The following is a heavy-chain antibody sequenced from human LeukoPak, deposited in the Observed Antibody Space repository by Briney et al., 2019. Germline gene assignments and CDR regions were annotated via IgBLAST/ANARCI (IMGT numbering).Heavy chain of an antibody. CDR1: GGTFSSYA. V-gene: IGHV1-69*06. J-gene: IGHJ6*03. CDR3: ATTGGDIYYYYMDV. D-gene: IGHD3-16*01. Sequence: GASVKVSCKASGGTFSSYAISWVRQAPGQGLEWMGVIIPIFGTANYAQKFQGRVTITADKSTSTTYMELSSLKSEDTAVYYCATTGGDIYYYYMDVWGKGTTVTISS. CDR2: IIPIFGTA.